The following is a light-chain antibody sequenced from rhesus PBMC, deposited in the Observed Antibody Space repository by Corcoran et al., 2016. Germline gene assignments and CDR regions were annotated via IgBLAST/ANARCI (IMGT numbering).Light chain of an antibody. CDR2: KAS. Sequence: DIQMTQSPSSLSASVGDRVTITCRASENVNNYLNWYQQKPGKAPKLLIYKASTLQSGVPSRFSCRGSGTDYTLPIRSLPPTDVATYSCQHGYGTPYSFGQGTKVGIK. J-gene: IGKJ2*01. V-gene: IGKV1-74*01. CDR3: QHGYGTPYS. CDR1: ENVNNY.